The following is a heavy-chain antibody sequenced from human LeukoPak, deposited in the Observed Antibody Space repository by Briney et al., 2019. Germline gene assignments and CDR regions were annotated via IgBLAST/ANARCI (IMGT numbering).Heavy chain of an antibody. D-gene: IGHD2-15*01. J-gene: IGHJ3*01. Sequence: GASVKVSCKGSGYTFIVYYMHWVRQAPGQGLEWMGWMDPNSGDTIYAPKFQGRVSMTRDTSITTAYMELSSPTFDDSAMYYCATRGGLTPNTLAMWGHGTMVTVSS. V-gene: IGHV1-2*02. CDR2: MDPNSGDT. CDR3: ATRGGLTPNTLAM. CDR1: GYTFIVYY.